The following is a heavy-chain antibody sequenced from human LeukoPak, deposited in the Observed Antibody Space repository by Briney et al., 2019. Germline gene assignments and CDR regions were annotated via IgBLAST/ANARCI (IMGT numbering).Heavy chain of an antibody. D-gene: IGHD3-9*01. V-gene: IGHV3-43D*03. CDR2: ISWDGGST. J-gene: IGHJ4*02. CDR1: GFTFDDYA. CDR3: AKDAQIEGGVYFDLWGPLDY. Sequence: QTGGSLRLSCAASGFTFDDYAMHWVRQAPGKGLEWVSLISWDGGSTYYADSVKGRFTISRDNSKNSLHLQMNSLRAEDTALYYCAKDAQIEGGVYFDLWGPLDYWGQGTLVTVSS.